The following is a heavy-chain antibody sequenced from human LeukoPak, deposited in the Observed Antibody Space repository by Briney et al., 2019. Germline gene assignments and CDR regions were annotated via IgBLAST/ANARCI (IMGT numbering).Heavy chain of an antibody. CDR3: AKESSITMIVVVTEFDY. V-gene: IGHV3-23*01. CDR1: GFTFSSYA. CDR2: ISGSGGST. Sequence: GGSLRLSCAASGFTFSSYAMSWVRQAPGKGLEWVSAISGSGGSTYYADSVKGRFTISRDNSKNTLYLQMNSLRAEDTAVYYCAKESSITMIVVVTEFDYWGQGTLVTVSS. J-gene: IGHJ4*02. D-gene: IGHD3-22*01.